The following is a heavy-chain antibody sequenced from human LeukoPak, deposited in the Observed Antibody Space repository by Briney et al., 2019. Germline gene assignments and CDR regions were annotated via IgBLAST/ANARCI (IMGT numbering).Heavy chain of an antibody. CDR1: GFTFSSYA. Sequence: GGSLRLSCASSGFTFSSYALDWVRQAPGKGLEWVAVISKDGNSQNYADSVKGRFTISRDNSKNTLYLQMNSLRPEDTAVYYCAGESFDIWGQGTTVTVSS. V-gene: IGHV3-30*04. J-gene: IGHJ3*02. CDR3: AGESFDI. CDR2: ISKDGNSQ.